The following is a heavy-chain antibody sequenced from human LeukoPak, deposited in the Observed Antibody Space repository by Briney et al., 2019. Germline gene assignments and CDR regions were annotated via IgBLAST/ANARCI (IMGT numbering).Heavy chain of an antibody. CDR2: INHSGST. D-gene: IGHD2-21*02. Sequence: SETLSLTCAVYGVSFSGYYWSWIRQPPGKGLEWIGEINHSGSTNYNPSLKSRVTISVDTSKNQFSLKLSSVTAADTAVYYCAREDIFCGGDCYSTLHLIHRYYGMDVWGQGTTVTVSS. J-gene: IGHJ6*02. CDR1: GVSFSGYY. V-gene: IGHV4-34*01. CDR3: AREDIFCGGDCYSTLHLIHRYYGMDV.